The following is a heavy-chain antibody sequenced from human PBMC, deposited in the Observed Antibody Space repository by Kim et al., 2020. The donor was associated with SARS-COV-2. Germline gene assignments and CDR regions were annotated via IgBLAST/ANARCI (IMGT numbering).Heavy chain of an antibody. CDR3: ALAAALAREPFYY. J-gene: IGHJ4*02. D-gene: IGHD6-13*01. CDR1: GFTFSSYA. CDR2: ISYDGSNK. V-gene: IGHV3-30*14. Sequence: GGSLRLSCAASGFTFSSYAMHWVRQAPGKGLEWVAVISYDGSNKYYADSVKGRFTISRDNSKNTLYLQMNTLRAEDTAEYYCALAAALAREPFYYWGQGT.